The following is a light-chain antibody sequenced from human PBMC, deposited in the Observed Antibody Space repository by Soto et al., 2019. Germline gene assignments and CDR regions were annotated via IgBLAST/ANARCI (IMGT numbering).Light chain of an antibody. CDR1: SSNIGARYD. CDR3: QSYDSGLSAWV. V-gene: IGLV1-40*01. CDR2: GNT. J-gene: IGLJ3*02. Sequence: QSVLTQPPSVSGAPGQRVTISCTGSSSNIGARYDVHWYQHLPGTAPKLLIYGNTNRPSGVPDRFSGSESGTSASLAITGLLAEDEADYYCQSYDSGLSAWVFGGGTQLTVL.